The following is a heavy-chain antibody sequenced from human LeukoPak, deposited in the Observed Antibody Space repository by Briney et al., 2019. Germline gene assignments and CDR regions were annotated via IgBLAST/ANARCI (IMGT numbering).Heavy chain of an antibody. CDR3: ARSQSLSEDVFDV. Sequence: PSGTLSLTCTVSGGSIRNYYWGWIRQPPGKGLEWIGNIHYSGTTNYNPSLKSRVTMSVDPSKNQFSLKLNSVTVLDTAVYYCARSQSLSEDVFDVWGQGTLVTVSS. J-gene: IGHJ3*01. CDR2: IHYSGTT. D-gene: IGHD3-16*02. CDR1: GGSIRNYY. V-gene: IGHV4-59*01.